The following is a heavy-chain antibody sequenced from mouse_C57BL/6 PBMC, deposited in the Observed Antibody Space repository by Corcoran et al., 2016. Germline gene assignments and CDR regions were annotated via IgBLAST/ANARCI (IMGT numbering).Heavy chain of an antibody. V-gene: IGHV3-6*01. D-gene: IGHD3-2*02. CDR1: GYSITSGYY. J-gene: IGHJ3*01. CDR3: ASVDSSGY. CDR2: ISYDGSN. Sequence: DVQLQESGPGLVKPSQSLSLTCSVTGYSITSGYYWNWIRQFPGNKLEWMGYISYDGSNNYNPSLKNRISITRDTSKNQFFLKLNSVTTEDTATYYCASVDSSGYWGQGTLVTVSA.